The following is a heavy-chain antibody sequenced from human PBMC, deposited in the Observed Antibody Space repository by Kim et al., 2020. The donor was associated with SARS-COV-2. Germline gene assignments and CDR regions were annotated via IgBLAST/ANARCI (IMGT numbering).Heavy chain of an antibody. D-gene: IGHD2-15*01. V-gene: IGHV4-39*01. Sequence: YYNPPLKSRVTISVDTSKNQFSLKLSSVAAADTAVYYCARLSLLLTKPFDYWGQGTLVTVSS. J-gene: IGHJ4*02. CDR3: ARLSLLLTKPFDY.